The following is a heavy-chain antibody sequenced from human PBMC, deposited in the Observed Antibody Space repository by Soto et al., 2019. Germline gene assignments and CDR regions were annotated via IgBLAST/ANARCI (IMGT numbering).Heavy chain of an antibody. CDR1: GGTFSSSA. CDR3: ARGNYYGSSSHYYVMDV. Sequence: QVQLVQSGAEVKKPGSSVKVSCKASGGTFSSSAISWVRQAPGQGLEWMGGIIPIFGTANYAQKFQGRVTITEDESTSTAYMELSSLRSEDTAVYYCARGNYYGSSSHYYVMDVWGQGTTVTVSS. CDR2: IIPIFGTA. J-gene: IGHJ6*02. V-gene: IGHV1-69*12. D-gene: IGHD3-10*01.